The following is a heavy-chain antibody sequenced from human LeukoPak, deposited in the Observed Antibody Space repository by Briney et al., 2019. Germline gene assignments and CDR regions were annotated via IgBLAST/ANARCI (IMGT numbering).Heavy chain of an antibody. D-gene: IGHD5-24*01. Sequence: PSETPSLTCTVSGGSISSGSYYWSWIRQPAGKGLEWIGRIYTSGSTNYNPSLKSRVTISVDTSKNQFSLKLSSVTAADTAVYYCARGGDGYNSYYFDYWGQGTLVTVSS. CDR1: GGSISSGSYY. CDR3: ARGGDGYNSYYFDY. J-gene: IGHJ4*02. V-gene: IGHV4-61*02. CDR2: IYTSGST.